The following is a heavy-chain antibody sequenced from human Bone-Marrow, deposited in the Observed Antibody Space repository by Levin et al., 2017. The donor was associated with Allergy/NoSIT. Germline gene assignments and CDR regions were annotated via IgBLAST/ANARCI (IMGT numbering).Heavy chain of an antibody. D-gene: IGHD4-17*01. CDR1: GASISATNW. Sequence: GSLRLSCAVSGASISATNWWRWGRQSPGEGLEGVGDIHDSENTNNNPSLDSRVTISIDKSKNLLSLRLSSVTAADTAVYFCAKFSPRSPQLLYGVWDYWGQGILVIVSS. V-gene: IGHV4-4*01. J-gene: IGHJ1*01. CDR2: IHDSENT. CDR3: AKFSPRSPQLLYGVWDY.